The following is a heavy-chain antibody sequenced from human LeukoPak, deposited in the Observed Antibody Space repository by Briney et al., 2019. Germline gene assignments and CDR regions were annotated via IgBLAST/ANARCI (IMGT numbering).Heavy chain of an antibody. Sequence: GESLKISCKGSGYSFTSYCIGWVRQMPGKGLEWMGIIYPGDSDTRYSPSFQGQVTISAYKSISTAYLQWSSLKASDTAMYYCARLHYYDILTGYYFDYWGQGTLVTVSS. CDR3: ARLHYYDILTGYYFDY. CDR2: IYPGDSDT. V-gene: IGHV5-51*01. CDR1: GYSFTSYC. D-gene: IGHD3-9*01. J-gene: IGHJ4*02.